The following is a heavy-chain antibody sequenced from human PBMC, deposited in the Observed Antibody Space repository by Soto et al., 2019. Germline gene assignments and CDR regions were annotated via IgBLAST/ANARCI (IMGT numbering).Heavy chain of an antibody. J-gene: IGHJ5*01. Sequence: ASVKVSCKTSGYTFTNFDVNWLRQAAGQGLDWMGWMSLNSENNGYARKFQGRVSMTRDTSITTADMELSSLSSEDPAVDYCVRGFGNSWNTGGYNWSDFWGQGTLVTVS. D-gene: IGHD1-1*01. CDR3: VRGFGNSWNTGGYNWSDF. CDR2: MSLNSENN. V-gene: IGHV1-8*01. CDR1: GYTFTNFD.